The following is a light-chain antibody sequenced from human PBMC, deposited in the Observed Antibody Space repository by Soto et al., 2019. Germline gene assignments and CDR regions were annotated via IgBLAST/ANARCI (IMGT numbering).Light chain of an antibody. CDR3: QSCASSLSGYV. Sequence: QSVLTQSPSASGAPGQSVTISCTGSSCNIGACYDVHWYQQLPGTAPKLLIFAYNNRPSGFPDRFSGSKSGTSASLAVTGFGAEDEAEDDCQSCASSLSGYVFGTGTKVTVL. CDR2: AYN. CDR1: SCNIGACYD. J-gene: IGLJ1*01. V-gene: IGLV1-40*01.